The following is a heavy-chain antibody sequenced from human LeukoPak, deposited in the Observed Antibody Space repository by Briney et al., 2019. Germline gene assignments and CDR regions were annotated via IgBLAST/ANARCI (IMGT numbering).Heavy chain of an antibody. Sequence: GGSLRLSCAASGFTFSDYYMSWIRQAPGKGLEWVSYISSSGSTIYYADSVKGRFTISRDNAKNSLYLQMNGLRAEDTAVYYCARTSGSYLFYFDYWGQGTLVTVSS. CDR3: ARTSGSYLFYFDY. CDR2: ISSSGSTI. D-gene: IGHD1-26*01. V-gene: IGHV3-11*01. CDR1: GFTFSDYY. J-gene: IGHJ4*02.